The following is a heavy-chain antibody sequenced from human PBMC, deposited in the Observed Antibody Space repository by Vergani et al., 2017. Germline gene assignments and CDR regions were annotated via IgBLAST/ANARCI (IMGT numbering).Heavy chain of an antibody. CDR2: IKSDGSIT. Sequence: DVHLAESGGGFFQPGGSLRLSCSASGFSFNSYWMHWVRQVPGQGLLWVSRIKSDGSITAYADSVKGRFTISRDNAQNTLYLQMNSLRAEDTAVYYCARLSYDTTPYLQGGYDCWGQGTLVSVSS. V-gene: IGHV3-74*03. J-gene: IGHJ4*02. CDR1: GFSFNSYW. CDR3: ARLSYDTTPYLQGGYDC. D-gene: IGHD3-22*01.